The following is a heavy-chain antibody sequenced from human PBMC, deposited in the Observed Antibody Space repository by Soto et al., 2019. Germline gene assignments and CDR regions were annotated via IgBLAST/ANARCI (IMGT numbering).Heavy chain of an antibody. D-gene: IGHD2-21*02. CDR3: ARGFSGGDADWCDP. Sequence: QVQLVQSGAEVKKPGASVKVSCKASGYTFTSYAMHWVRQAPGQRLEWMGWINDGHGNTKYSQKFQGRVTITRDTSASTAYMELSSLTSEDSAVYYCARGFSGGDADWCDPWGQGTLVTVSS. V-gene: IGHV1-3*01. CDR1: GYTFTSYA. CDR2: INDGHGNT. J-gene: IGHJ5*02.